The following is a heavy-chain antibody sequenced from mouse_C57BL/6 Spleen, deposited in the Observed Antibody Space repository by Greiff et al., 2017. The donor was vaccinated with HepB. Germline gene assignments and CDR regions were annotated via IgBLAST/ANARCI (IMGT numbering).Heavy chain of an antibody. CDR3: TRGTTVVAARDFDV. J-gene: IGHJ1*03. D-gene: IGHD1-1*01. CDR2: IDPENGDT. CDR1: GFNIKDDY. V-gene: IGHV14-4*01. Sequence: EVQLQQSGAELVRPGASVKLSCTASGFNIKDDYMHWVKQRPEQGLEWIGWIDPENGDTEYASKFQGKATITADTSSNTAYLQLSSLTAEDSAVYYGTRGTTVVAARDFDVWGTGTTVTVSS.